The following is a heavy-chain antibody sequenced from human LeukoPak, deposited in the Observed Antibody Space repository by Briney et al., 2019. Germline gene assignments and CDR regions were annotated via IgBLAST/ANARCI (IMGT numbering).Heavy chain of an antibody. Sequence: ASVKVSCKASGGTFSSYAISWVRQAPGQGPEWMGGIIPIFGTANYAQKFQGRVTITADKSTSTAYMELSSLRSEDTAVYYCARVISHHGSGSYYPSSYYYYYMDVWGKGTTVTVSS. CDR3: ARVISHHGSGSYYPSSYYYYYMDV. V-gene: IGHV1-69*06. CDR1: GGTFSSYA. D-gene: IGHD3-10*01. J-gene: IGHJ6*03. CDR2: IIPIFGTA.